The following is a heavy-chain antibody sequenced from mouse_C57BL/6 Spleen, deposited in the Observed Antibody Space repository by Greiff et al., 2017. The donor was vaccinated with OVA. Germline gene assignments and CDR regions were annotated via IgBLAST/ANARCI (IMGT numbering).Heavy chain of an antibody. D-gene: IGHD1-1*01. Sequence: VQLQQPGAELVRPGSSVKLSCKASGYTFTSYWMHWVKQRPIQGLEWIGNIDPSDSETHYNQKFKDKATLTVDKSSSTAYMQLSSLTSEDSAVYYCARSDYGSSDYAMDYWGQGTSVTVSS. J-gene: IGHJ4*01. V-gene: IGHV1-52*01. CDR3: ARSDYGSSDYAMDY. CDR1: GYTFTSYW. CDR2: IDPSDSET.